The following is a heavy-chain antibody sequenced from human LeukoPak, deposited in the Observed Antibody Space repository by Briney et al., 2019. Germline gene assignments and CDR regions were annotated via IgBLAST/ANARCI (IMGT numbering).Heavy chain of an antibody. D-gene: IGHD6-13*01. V-gene: IGHV3-33*06. J-gene: IGHJ4*02. CDR3: AKSPGYSSTNFDY. CDR2: TFYDGSKS. CDR1: GFTFSTYG. Sequence: GGSLRLSCAASGFTFSTYGFHWVRQAPGKGLEWVAATFYDGSKSFYTDSVKGRFTISRDNSKNTLYLQMNSLRAEDSAVYYCAKSPGYSSTNFDYWGQGTLVTVSS.